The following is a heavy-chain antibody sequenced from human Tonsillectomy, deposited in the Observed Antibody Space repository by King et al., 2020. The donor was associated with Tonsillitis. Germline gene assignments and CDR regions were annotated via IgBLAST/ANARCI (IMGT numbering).Heavy chain of an antibody. CDR1: GFAFSSYE. CDR3: ARGPFDY. Sequence: VQLVESGGGLVQPGGSLRLSCAASGFAFSSYEMNWVRQAPGKGLEWVSYISTSGITMYNADSVKGRFTISRDNAKNSLYLQMNSLRAEDTAIYYCARGPFDYWGQGTLVTVSS. J-gene: IGHJ4*02. V-gene: IGHV3-48*03. CDR2: ISTSGITM.